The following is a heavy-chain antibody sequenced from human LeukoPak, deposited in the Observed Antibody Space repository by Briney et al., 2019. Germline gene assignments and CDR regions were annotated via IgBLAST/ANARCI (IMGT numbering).Heavy chain of an antibody. CDR3: ARHRARYYYDSSGLDY. CDR1: GYSFTSYW. CDR2: IYPGDSDT. D-gene: IGHD3-22*01. V-gene: IGHV5-51*01. Sequence: GESLQISCKGSGYSFTSYWIGWVRQMPGKGLEWMGIIYPGDSDTRYSPSFQGQVTISADKSISTAYLQWSSLKASDTAMYYCARHRARYYYDSSGLDYWGQGTLVTVSS. J-gene: IGHJ4*02.